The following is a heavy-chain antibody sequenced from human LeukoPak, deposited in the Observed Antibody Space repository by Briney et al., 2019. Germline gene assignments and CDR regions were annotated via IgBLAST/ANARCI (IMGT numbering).Heavy chain of an antibody. CDR1: GGTFSSYA. V-gene: IGHV1-69*06. CDR2: IIPIFGTA. Sequence: SVKVSCKASGGTFSSYAISWVRQAPGQGLEWMGGIIPIFGTANYAQKFQGRVTITADKSTSTAYMELSSLRSEDTAVYYCARRRAHCSGGSCLGFDYWGQGTLVTVSS. CDR3: ARRRAHCSGGSCLGFDY. D-gene: IGHD2-15*01. J-gene: IGHJ4*02.